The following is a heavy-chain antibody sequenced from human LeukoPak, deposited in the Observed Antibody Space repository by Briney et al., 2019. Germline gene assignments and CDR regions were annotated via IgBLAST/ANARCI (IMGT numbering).Heavy chain of an antibody. V-gene: IGHV3-48*03. CDR3: ARDSHYGSGSYYNGYYYGMDV. CDR2: ISSSGSTI. Sequence: PGGSLRLSCAASGFTFSSYEMNWVRQAPGKGLEWVSYISSSGSTIYYADSVKGRFTISRDNAKNSLYLQMNSLRAEDTAVYYCARDSHYGSGSYYNGYYYGMDVWGQGTTVTVSS. D-gene: IGHD3-10*01. J-gene: IGHJ6*02. CDR1: GFTFSSYE.